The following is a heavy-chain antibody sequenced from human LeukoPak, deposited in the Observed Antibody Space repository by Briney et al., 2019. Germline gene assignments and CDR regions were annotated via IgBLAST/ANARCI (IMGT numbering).Heavy chain of an antibody. CDR3: AKSVGATGFDY. CDR2: ISGSGGST. V-gene: IGHV3-23*01. Sequence: GGSLRLSCAASGFTFNNYAMNWVRQAPGKGLEWVSVISGSGGSTYYADSVKGRFTISRDNSKNTLYLQMNSLRAEDTAVYYCAKSVGATGFDYWGQGTLVTVSS. D-gene: IGHD1-26*01. CDR1: GFTFNNYA. J-gene: IGHJ4*02.